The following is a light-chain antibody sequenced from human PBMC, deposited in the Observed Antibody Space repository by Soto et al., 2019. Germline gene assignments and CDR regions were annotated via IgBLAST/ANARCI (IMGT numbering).Light chain of an antibody. CDR3: QQYGSSPET. Sequence: EIVLTQSPGTLSLSTGERATLSCRASQSVRSNFLAWYQQKPGQAPRLLIYGASSRATGIPDRFSGSGSGTDFTLTVSRLEPEDFAVYYCQQYGSSPETFGQGTKVEIK. CDR2: GAS. CDR1: QSVRSNF. J-gene: IGKJ1*01. V-gene: IGKV3-20*01.